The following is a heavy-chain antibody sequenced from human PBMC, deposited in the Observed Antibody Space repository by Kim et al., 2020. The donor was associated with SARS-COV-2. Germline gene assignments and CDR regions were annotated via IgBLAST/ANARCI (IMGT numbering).Heavy chain of an antibody. V-gene: IGHV3-23*01. CDR3: AKGGRTQLIDF. J-gene: IGHJ4*02. CDR2: IGATGVHI. D-gene: IGHD5-18*01. Sequence: GGSLRLSCAASGFTFSSSSMTWVRQAPGKGLEWVSSIGATGVHIFYADSVKGRFTISRDNSNNILSLQMHSLRAEDTALYFCAKGGRTQLIDFWGQETLV. CDR1: GFTFSSSS.